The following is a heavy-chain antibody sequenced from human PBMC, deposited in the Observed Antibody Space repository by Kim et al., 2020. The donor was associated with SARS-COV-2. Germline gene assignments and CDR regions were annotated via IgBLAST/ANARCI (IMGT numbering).Heavy chain of an antibody. CDR2: ISYDGSNK. V-gene: IGHV3-30*18. Sequence: GGSLRLSCAASGFTFSSYGMHWVRQAPGKGLEWVAVISYDGSNKYYADSVKGRFTISRDNSKNTLYLQMNSLRAEDTAVYYCAKGDVVVPAGAIAVGVIGAFDIWGQGTMVTVSS. J-gene: IGHJ3*02. CDR1: GFTFSSYG. D-gene: IGHD2-2*01. CDR3: AKGDVVVPAGAIAVGVIGAFDI.